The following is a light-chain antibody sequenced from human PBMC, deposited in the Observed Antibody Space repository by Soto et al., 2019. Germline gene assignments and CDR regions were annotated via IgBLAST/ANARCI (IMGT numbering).Light chain of an antibody. CDR1: QSVLYSSNNKNY. CDR3: QQYYSTPYT. Sequence: DIGMTQSPDSLAVSLGERATINCKSSQSVLYSSNNKNYLAWYQQKPGQPPKLLIYWASTRESVVPDRFSGSGSGTDFTLTISSLQAEDVAVYYCQQYYSTPYTFGQGTKLEIK. J-gene: IGKJ2*01. CDR2: WAS. V-gene: IGKV4-1*01.